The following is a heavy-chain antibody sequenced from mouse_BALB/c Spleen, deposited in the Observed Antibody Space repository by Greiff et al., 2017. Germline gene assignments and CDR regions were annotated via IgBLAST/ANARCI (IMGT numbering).Heavy chain of an antibody. CDR2: ISSGGST. CDR1: GFTFSSYA. V-gene: IGHV5-6-5*01. CDR3: ARGGSLLHYAMDY. Sequence: EVHLVESGGGLVKPGGSLKLSCAASGFTFSSYAMSWVRQTPEKRLEWVASISSGGSTYYPDSVKGRFTISRDNARNILYLQMSSLRSEDTAMYYCARGGSLLHYAMDYWGQGTSVTVSS. J-gene: IGHJ4*01. D-gene: IGHD2-3*01.